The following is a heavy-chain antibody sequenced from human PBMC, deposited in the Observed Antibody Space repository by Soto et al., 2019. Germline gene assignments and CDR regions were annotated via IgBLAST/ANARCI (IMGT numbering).Heavy chain of an antibody. CDR3: AGGYRQAGYSSSWVFDY. D-gene: IGHD6-13*01. J-gene: IGHJ4*02. CDR2: IFYSGST. V-gene: IGHV4-31*03. Sequence: QVQLQESGPGLVKPSQTLSLICTVSGGSINSGGYYWNWIRQHPGKGLEWIGYIFYSGSTYYNPFLRSRFTRAADTSENHFSRNLSSGPAADRAVYFCAGGYRQAGYSSSWVFDYWGQGTRVNVSS. CDR1: GGSINSGGYY.